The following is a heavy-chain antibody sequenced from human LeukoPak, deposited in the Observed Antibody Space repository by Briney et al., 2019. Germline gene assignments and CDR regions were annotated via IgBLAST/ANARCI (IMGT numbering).Heavy chain of an antibody. CDR2: ITGTSIST. V-gene: IGHV3-23*01. CDR1: GFTFSSYV. CDR3: AKETFGYFDS. J-gene: IGHJ4*02. Sequence: GGSLRLSCAASGFTFSSYVMSWVRQAPGKGLEWVSAITGTSISTYYADSVKGRFTISRDNSKTTLYLQMNSMRAKDTAVYYCAKETFGYFDSWGQGTLVTVSS. D-gene: IGHD3-16*01.